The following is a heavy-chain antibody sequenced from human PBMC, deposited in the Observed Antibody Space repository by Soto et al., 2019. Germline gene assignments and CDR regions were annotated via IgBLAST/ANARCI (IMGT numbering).Heavy chain of an antibody. CDR1: GGSISSGDYY. V-gene: IGHV4-30-4*01. CDR3: ARAWGLLVEMATIYGYYFDY. J-gene: IGHJ4*02. CDR2: IYYSGST. Sequence: QVQLQESGPGLVKPSQTLSLTCTVSGGSISSGDYYWSWIRQPPGKGLEWIGYIYYSGSTYYNPSLKSRVTISVDTSKNQFSLKLSSVTATDTAVYYCARAWGLLVEMATIYGYYFDYWGQGTLVTVSS. D-gene: IGHD5-12*01.